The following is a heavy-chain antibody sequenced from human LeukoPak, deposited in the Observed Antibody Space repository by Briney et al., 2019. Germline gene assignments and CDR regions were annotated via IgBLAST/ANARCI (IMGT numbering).Heavy chain of an antibody. Sequence: GGSLRLSCAASGFTFSSYGMHWVRQAPGKGLEWVAVISYDGSNKYYADSVKGRFTISRDNSKNTLYLQMNSLRAEDTAVYYCAKFSFVDYWGQGTLVTVSS. CDR2: ISYDGSNK. J-gene: IGHJ4*02. CDR1: GFTFSSYG. V-gene: IGHV3-30*18. CDR3: AKFSFVDY.